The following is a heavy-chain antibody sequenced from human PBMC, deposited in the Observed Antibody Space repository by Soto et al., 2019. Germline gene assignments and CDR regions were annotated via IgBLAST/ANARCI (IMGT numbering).Heavy chain of an antibody. CDR1: GFTFSRYE. J-gene: IGHJ4*02. V-gene: IGHV3-48*03. CDR2: ISSSGTSI. Sequence: EVQLVESGGGLVQPGGSLRLSCAASGFTFSRYEMNWVRQAPGKGLEWVASISSSGTSIYYADSVKGRFSISRDNDKNSVFLAMSSLRVDDTAVYYCAKTETFNGYYNAFDYWGQGTRVTVSS. D-gene: IGHD3-9*01. CDR3: AKTETFNGYYNAFDY.